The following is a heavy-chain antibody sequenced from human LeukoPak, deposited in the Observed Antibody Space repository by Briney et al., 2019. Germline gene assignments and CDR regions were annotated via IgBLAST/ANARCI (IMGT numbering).Heavy chain of an antibody. CDR1: GGSMSPYH. D-gene: IGHD3-16*01. J-gene: IGHJ5*02. CDR2: IYYSGST. CDR3: ARAPLGARWFDP. Sequence: SETLSLTCTVSGGSMSPYHWGWIRQPPGKGLEWIGYIYYSGSTYYNPSLKSRVTISVDTSKNQFSLKLSSVTAADTAVYYCARAPLGARWFDPWGQGTLVTVSS. V-gene: IGHV4-59*08.